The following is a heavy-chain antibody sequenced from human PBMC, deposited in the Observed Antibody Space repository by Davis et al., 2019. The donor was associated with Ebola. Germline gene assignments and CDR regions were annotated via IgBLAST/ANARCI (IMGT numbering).Heavy chain of an antibody. CDR3: AINLWSESQYYYGMDV. CDR1: GYSFTSYW. Sequence: KVSCKGSGYSFTSYWIGWVRQMPGKGLEWMGIIYPGDSDTRYSPSFQGQVTISADKSISTAYLQWSSLKASDTAMYYCAINLWSESQYYYGMDVWGQGTTVTVSS. CDR2: IYPGDSDT. D-gene: IGHD3-10*01. V-gene: IGHV5-51*01. J-gene: IGHJ6*02.